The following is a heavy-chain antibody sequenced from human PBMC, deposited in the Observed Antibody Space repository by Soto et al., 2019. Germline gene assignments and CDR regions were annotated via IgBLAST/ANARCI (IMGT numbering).Heavy chain of an antibody. D-gene: IGHD4-17*01. V-gene: IGHV3-7*01. CDR2: IKQDGSEK. J-gene: IGHJ3*02. CDR3: ARHDYGDPLNAFDI. Sequence: EVQLVESGGGVVQPGGSLRLSCAASGFTFSSYWMSWVRQAPGKGLEWVANIKQDGSEKYYVDSVKGRFTISRDNAKNSLYLQMNSLRAEDTAVYYCARHDYGDPLNAFDIWGQGTMVTVSS. CDR1: GFTFSSYW.